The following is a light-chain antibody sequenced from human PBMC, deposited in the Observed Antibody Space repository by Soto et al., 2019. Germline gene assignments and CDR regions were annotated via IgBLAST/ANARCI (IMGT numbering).Light chain of an antibody. J-gene: IGKJ1*01. V-gene: IGKV3-15*01. Sequence: EIVLTQSPATLSLSPGERATLSCRASQRVSSNVAWYQQNPGQAPRLLIYGASTRATGIPARLSGSGSGTEFTLTISSLQSEDFAVYYCQQYNNWLRTFGQGTKVDIK. CDR2: GAS. CDR3: QQYNNWLRT. CDR1: QRVSSN.